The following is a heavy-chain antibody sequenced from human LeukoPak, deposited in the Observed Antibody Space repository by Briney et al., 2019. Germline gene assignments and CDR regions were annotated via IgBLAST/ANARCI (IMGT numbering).Heavy chain of an antibody. V-gene: IGHV3-9*01. CDR1: GFNFDDYA. CDR3: AKGSWVQLWREIDY. Sequence: GGSLRLSCAASGFNFDDYAMHWVRQAPGKGLEWVSGISWNSNKIGYADSVKGRFTISRDNAKNSLYLQMNSLRAEDTAFYYCAKGSWVQLWREIDYWGQGTLVTVSS. D-gene: IGHD5-18*01. J-gene: IGHJ4*02. CDR2: ISWNSNKI.